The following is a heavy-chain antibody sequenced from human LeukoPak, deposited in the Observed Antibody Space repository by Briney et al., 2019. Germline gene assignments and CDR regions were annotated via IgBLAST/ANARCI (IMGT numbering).Heavy chain of an antibody. CDR2: ISSSSSYI. V-gene: IGHV3-21*01. D-gene: IGHD3-16*01. J-gene: IGHJ4*02. CDR3: ARGWASEAFDY. Sequence: GGSLRLSCAASGFIFSSYSMNWVRQAPGKGLEWVSSISSSSSYIYYADSVKGRFTISRDYAKNSLYLQMDSLRAEDTAVYYCARGWASEAFDYWGQGTLVTVSS. CDR1: GFIFSSYS.